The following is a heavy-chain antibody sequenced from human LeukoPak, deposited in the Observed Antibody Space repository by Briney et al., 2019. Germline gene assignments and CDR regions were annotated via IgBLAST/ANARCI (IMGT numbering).Heavy chain of an antibody. CDR2: IYYSGST. CDR3: ARVVTGGDYVDY. V-gene: IGHV4-30-4*01. J-gene: IGHJ4*02. D-gene: IGHD2-8*02. Sequence: SETLSLTCTVSGGSISSGDYYWSWIRQPPGKGLEWIGYIYYSGSTYYNPSLKSRVTISVDTSKNQFSLKLSSVTAANTAVYYCARVVTGGDYVDYWGQGTLVTVSS. CDR1: GGSISSGDYY.